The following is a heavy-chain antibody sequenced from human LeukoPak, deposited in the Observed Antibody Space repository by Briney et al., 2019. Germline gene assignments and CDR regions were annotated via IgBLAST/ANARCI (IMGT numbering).Heavy chain of an antibody. CDR3: ARGYYDSSDFEYFQH. CDR1: GYSFTGYY. V-gene: IGHV1-2*02. Sequence: ASVKVSCKASGYSFTGYYMHWVRQAPGQGLEWMGWINPNSGDTNFAQNFQGRVTMTRDTSISTVYMELSRLRSDDTAVFYCARGYYDSSDFEYFQHWGQGTLVTVSS. D-gene: IGHD3-22*01. CDR2: INPNSGDT. J-gene: IGHJ1*01.